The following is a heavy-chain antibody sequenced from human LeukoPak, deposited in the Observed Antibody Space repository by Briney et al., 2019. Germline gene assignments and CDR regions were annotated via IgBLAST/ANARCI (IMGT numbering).Heavy chain of an antibody. CDR1: GFTFTGYA. J-gene: IGHJ5*02. D-gene: IGHD6-19*01. CDR3: ARDFDSSAMPPFNWFDP. CDR2: VLYDESNK. V-gene: IGHV3-30*04. Sequence: GGSLRLSCAASGFTFTGYAMHWVRQAPGKGLDWVAVVLYDESNKYYGDSVKGRFTISRDNSKNTVYLQMNSLTPEDTGVYYCARDFDSSAMPPFNWFDPWGQGTLVTVSS.